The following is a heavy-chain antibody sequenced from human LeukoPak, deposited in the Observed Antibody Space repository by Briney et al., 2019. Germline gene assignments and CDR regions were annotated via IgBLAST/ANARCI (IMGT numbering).Heavy chain of an antibody. CDR2: VKYDGSTT. CDR1: GFTFSAYW. J-gene: IGHJ4*02. CDR3: ARDLNWLLFDY. D-gene: IGHD3/OR15-3a*01. Sequence: GGSLILSCAASGFTFSAYWMHWVRQAPGKGLVWVSRVKYDGSTTAYADSVEGRFTISRDNTRNILYLEMNSLRVEDTAVYYCARDLNWLLFDYWGQGALVTVSS. V-gene: IGHV3-74*01.